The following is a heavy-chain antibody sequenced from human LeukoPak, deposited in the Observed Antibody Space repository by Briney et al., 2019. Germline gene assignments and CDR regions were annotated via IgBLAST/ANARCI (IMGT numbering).Heavy chain of an antibody. CDR2: IYHSGST. CDR1: GGSISSGGYS. J-gene: IGHJ4*02. V-gene: IGHV4-30-2*01. Sequence: PSETLSLTCAVSGGSISSGGYSWSWIRQPPGKGLEWIGYIYHSGSTYYNPSLKSRVTISVDRSKNQFSLKLSSVTAADTAVYYCARGGGYDSMGSVDYWGQGTLVTVS. D-gene: IGHD5-12*01. CDR3: ARGGGYDSMGSVDY.